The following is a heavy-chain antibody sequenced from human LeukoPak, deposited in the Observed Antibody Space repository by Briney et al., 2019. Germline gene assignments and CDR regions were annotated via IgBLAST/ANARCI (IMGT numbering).Heavy chain of an antibody. Sequence: GGSLRLSCAASGFTFSSYSMNWVRQAPGKGLEWVSSISSSSSYIYYADSVKGRFTISRDNAKNSLYLQMNSLRAEDTAAYYCARDLDGGNSGGGYFWFDPWGQGTLVTVSS. V-gene: IGHV3-21*01. CDR1: GFTFSSYS. J-gene: IGHJ5*02. CDR2: ISSSSSYI. CDR3: ARDLDGGNSGGGYFWFDP. D-gene: IGHD4-23*01.